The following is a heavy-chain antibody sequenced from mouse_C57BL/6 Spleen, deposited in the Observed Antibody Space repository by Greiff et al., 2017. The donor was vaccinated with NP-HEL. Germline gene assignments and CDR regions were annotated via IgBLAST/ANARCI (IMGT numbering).Heavy chain of an antibody. CDR3: ATYGSSYEYFDV. CDR2: ISSGSSTI. CDR1: GFTFSDYG. D-gene: IGHD1-1*01. V-gene: IGHV5-17*01. J-gene: IGHJ1*03. Sequence: EVMLVESGGGLVKPGGSLKLSCAASGFTFSDYGMHWVRQAPEKGLEWVAYISSGSSTIYYADTVKGRFTISRDNAKNTLFLQMTSLRSEDTAMYYCATYGSSYEYFDVWGTGTTVTVSS.